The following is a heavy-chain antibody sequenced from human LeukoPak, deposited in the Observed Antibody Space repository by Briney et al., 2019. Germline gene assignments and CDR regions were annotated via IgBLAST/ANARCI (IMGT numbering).Heavy chain of an antibody. Sequence: GGSLRLSCAASGFTFSSYSMNWVRQAPGKGLEWVSSISSSSSYIYYADSVKGRFTISRDNAKNSLYLQMNSLRAEDTAVYYCARDLVARRAAAGMYYYYGMDVWGQGTTVTVSS. V-gene: IGHV3-21*01. J-gene: IGHJ6*02. CDR3: ARDLVARRAAAGMYYYYGMDV. CDR2: ISSSSSYI. CDR1: GFTFSSYS. D-gene: IGHD6-25*01.